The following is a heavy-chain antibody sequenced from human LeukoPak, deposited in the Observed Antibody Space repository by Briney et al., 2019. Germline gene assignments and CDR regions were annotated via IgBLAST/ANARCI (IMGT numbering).Heavy chain of an antibody. V-gene: IGHV1-2*04. CDR2: INPNSGGT. CDR1: GYTFTGYY. Sequence: SVKVSCKASGYTFTGYYMHWVRQAPGQGLEWMGWINPNSGGTNYAQKFQGWVTMTRDTSISTAYMELSRLRSDDTAVYYCARDSCSGGSCYYYGMDVWGQGTTVTVSS. D-gene: IGHD2-15*01. J-gene: IGHJ6*02. CDR3: ARDSCSGGSCYYYGMDV.